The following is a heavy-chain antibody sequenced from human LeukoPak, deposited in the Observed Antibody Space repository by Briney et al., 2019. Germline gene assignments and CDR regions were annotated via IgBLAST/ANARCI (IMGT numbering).Heavy chain of an antibody. D-gene: IGHD2-8*01. Sequence: GGSLRLSCAASGFTFNNVWMAWVRQAPGKGLEWVANINQDGSTKQYVDSVRGRFIISRDNAKNSLYLQMNSLRAEDTGLYHCARGMKGSLDYWGQGTLVTVSS. CDR2: INQDGSTK. CDR3: ARGMKGSLDY. J-gene: IGHJ4*02. CDR1: GFTFNNVW. V-gene: IGHV3-7*01.